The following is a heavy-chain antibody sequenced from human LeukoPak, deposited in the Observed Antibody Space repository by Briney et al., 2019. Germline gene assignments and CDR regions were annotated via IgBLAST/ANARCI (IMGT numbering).Heavy chain of an antibody. Sequence: PSETLSLTCAVYGGSFSGYYWSWIRQPPGKGLEWIGEINHSGSTNYNPSLKSRVTISIDTSKNQFSLKLSSVTAADTAVYYCARGTYCSSTSCYTAYYFDYWGQGTLVTASS. CDR1: GGSFSGYY. CDR3: ARGTYCSSTSCYTAYYFDY. V-gene: IGHV4-34*01. D-gene: IGHD2-2*02. J-gene: IGHJ4*02. CDR2: INHSGST.